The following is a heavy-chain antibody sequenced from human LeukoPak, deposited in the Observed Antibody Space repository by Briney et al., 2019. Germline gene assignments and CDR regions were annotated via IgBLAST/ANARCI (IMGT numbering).Heavy chain of an antibody. D-gene: IGHD3-3*01. V-gene: IGHV3-64*01. Sequence: GGSLRLSCAASGFSFSGDYIHWVRQAPGKGLEYVSAISGNGVTTHYTNSVKGRFTISRDNSKNTVYLQMGSLSTEDTAVYYCARDTNREQDIWGQGTTVIVS. J-gene: IGHJ6*02. CDR2: ISGNGVTT. CDR3: ARDTNREQDI. CDR1: GFSFSGDY.